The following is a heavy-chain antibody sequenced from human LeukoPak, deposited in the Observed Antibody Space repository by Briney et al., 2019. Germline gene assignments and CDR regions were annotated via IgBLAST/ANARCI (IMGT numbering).Heavy chain of an antibody. J-gene: IGHJ4*02. Sequence: ASVKVSCKASGGTFSSYAISWVRQAPGQGLEWMGGIIPMFGTANYAQKFQGRVTITADESTSTAYMELSSLRSEDTAVYYCARDYRRYSSSPYDYWGQGTLVTVSS. CDR1: GGTFSSYA. V-gene: IGHV1-69*13. CDR2: IIPMFGTA. CDR3: ARDYRRYSSSPYDY. D-gene: IGHD6-6*01.